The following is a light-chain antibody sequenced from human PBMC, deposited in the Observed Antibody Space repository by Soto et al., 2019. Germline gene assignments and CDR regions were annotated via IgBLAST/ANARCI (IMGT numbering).Light chain of an antibody. CDR1: SSDVGGYNY. V-gene: IGLV2-14*01. CDR3: VSYISSSPYV. Sequence: QSALTQPASVSGSPGQSITISCTGTSSDVGGYNYVSWYQQHPGKAPKLMISEVSNRPSGVSNRFSGSKSGNTASLTISGLQAEDEADYHCVSYISSSPYVFGTGTKLTVL. J-gene: IGLJ1*01. CDR2: EVS.